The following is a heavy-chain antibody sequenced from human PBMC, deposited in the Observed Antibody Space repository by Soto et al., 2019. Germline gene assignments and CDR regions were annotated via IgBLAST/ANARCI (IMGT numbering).Heavy chain of an antibody. Sequence: GGSLRLSCASSGFTVSSNYMSWVRQAPGKGLEWVSVIYSGGSTYYAESMKGRFTISRDNSKNTLYLQLNSLRAADTAVYYCAKDPTYDSSGYYFYYGMDVWGQGTTVTVSS. D-gene: IGHD3-22*01. CDR2: IYSGGST. CDR3: AKDPTYDSSGYYFYYGMDV. CDR1: GFTVSSNY. J-gene: IGHJ6*02. V-gene: IGHV3-66*02.